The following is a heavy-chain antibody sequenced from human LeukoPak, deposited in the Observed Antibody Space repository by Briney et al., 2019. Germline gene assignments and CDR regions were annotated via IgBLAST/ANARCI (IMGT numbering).Heavy chain of an antibody. CDR3: ARGQWLYNWFDP. CDR2: INYSGST. CDR1: GGSFSGYY. D-gene: IGHD2-8*01. Sequence: PSETLSLTCAVYGGSFSGYYWTWIRQPPGKGLEWIGEINYSGSTKYNSSLKTRVTISADTSKNQVSLELSSVTAADTAVYYCARGQWLYNWFDPWGQGTLVTVSS. V-gene: IGHV4-34*01. J-gene: IGHJ5*02.